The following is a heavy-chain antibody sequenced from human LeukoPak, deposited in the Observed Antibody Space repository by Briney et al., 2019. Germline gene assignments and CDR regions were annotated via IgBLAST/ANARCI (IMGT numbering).Heavy chain of an antibody. CDR1: GFTFDDYA. V-gene: IGHV3-43*02. D-gene: IGHD2-15*01. CDR2: ISGDGGST. Sequence: PGGSLRLSCAASGFTFDDYAMHWVRQAPGKGLEWVSLISGDGGSTYYADSVKGRFTISRDNCKNSLYLQMNSLRTEDTALYYCARYRTYCSGGSCYSYYFDYWGQGTLVTVSS. J-gene: IGHJ4*02. CDR3: ARYRTYCSGGSCYSYYFDY.